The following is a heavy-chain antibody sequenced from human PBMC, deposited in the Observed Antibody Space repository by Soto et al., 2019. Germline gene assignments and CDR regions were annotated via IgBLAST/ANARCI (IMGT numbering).Heavy chain of an antibody. J-gene: IGHJ4*02. CDR2: ISHTGST. D-gene: IGHD5-12*01. CDR3: ASGYDYFDY. V-gene: IGHV4-30-2*01. CDR1: GGSITSGNTYS. Sequence: SETLSLTCAVSGGSITSGNTYSWSWIRQPPGKGLEWIGSISHTGSTSYNPSLKSRVSMSVDKSKNQFSLKLSSVTAADTAVYYCASGYDYFDYWGQGTLVTVS.